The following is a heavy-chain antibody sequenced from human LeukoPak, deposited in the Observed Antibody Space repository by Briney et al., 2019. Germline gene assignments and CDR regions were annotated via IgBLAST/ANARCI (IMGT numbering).Heavy chain of an antibody. CDR2: IYYSGST. CDR3: ARAYYYDSSGYYHA. J-gene: IGHJ5*02. D-gene: IGHD3-22*01. Sequence: SETLFLTCTVSGGSISSSSYYWGWIRQPPGKGLEWIGSIYYSGSTYYNPSLKSRVTISVDTSKNQFSLKLSSVTAADTAVYYCARAYYYDSSGYYHAWGQGTLVTVSS. V-gene: IGHV4-39*01. CDR1: GGSISSSSYY.